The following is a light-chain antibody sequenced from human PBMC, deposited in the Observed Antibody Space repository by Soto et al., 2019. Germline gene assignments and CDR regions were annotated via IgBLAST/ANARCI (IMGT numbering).Light chain of an antibody. Sequence: QSALTQPASVSGSPGQSITISCTGTSSDVGGYNYVSWYQQHPGKAPKFMIYDVSNRPSGVSNRFSGSKSGNTASLTISGLQAEDEADYNCNSNSTSSTKKIDFGTKNNAIV. CDR3: NSNSTSSTKKID. V-gene: IGLV2-14*01. CDR1: SSDVGGYNY. CDR2: DVS. J-gene: IGLJ1*01.